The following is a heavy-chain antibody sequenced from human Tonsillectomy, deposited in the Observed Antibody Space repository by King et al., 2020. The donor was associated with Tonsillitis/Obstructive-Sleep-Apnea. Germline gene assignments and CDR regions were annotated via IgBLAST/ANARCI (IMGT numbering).Heavy chain of an antibody. CDR3: ARVPSLSPVDYYYGMDV. J-gene: IGHJ6*02. Sequence: VQLVESGGGVVQPGRSLRLSCAASGFTFSNYAMHWVRQAPGKGLEWGAVISYDVSTKYYADSVKGRFTISRDNSKNTLYLQMDSLRDDDTAVYYCARVPSLSPVDYYYGMDVWGQGTTVTVSS. CDR2: ISYDVSTK. CDR1: GFTFSNYA. V-gene: IGHV3-30*04. D-gene: IGHD2-15*01.